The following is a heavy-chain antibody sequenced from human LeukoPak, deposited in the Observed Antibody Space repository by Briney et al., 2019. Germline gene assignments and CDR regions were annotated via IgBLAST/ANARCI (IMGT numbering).Heavy chain of an antibody. Sequence: GGSLRLSCEASGFTFSSYAMNWVRQAPGKGLEWVAALYAGGNTYYADSVKGRFTLSRDNSKNMLYLQMNSLRAEDTAVYYCARSTYYFDSSGHRDFYIDYWGQGVLVTVSS. J-gene: IGHJ4*02. CDR2: LYAGGNT. CDR3: ARSTYYFDSSGHRDFYIDY. CDR1: GFTFSSYA. D-gene: IGHD3-22*01. V-gene: IGHV3-53*01.